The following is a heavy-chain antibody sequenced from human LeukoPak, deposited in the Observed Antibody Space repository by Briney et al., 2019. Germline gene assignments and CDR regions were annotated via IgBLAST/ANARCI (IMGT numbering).Heavy chain of an antibody. J-gene: IGHJ4*02. CDR2: MSYDGSDK. CDR1: GFTFSNYA. CDR3: AKDEPGTYSPSDY. V-gene: IGHV3-30*18. Sequence: GGSLRLSCAASGFTFSNYAMHWVRQAPGKGLEWVAFMSYDGSDKYYADSVKGRFTISSDNSKNTLYLQMNSLRPEDTAVYYCAKDEPGTYSPSDYWGQGTLVTVSS. D-gene: IGHD3-10*01.